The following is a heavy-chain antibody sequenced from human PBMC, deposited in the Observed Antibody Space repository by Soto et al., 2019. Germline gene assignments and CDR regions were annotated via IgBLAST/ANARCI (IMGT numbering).Heavy chain of an antibody. CDR1: GGYFSGYY. D-gene: IGHD6-13*01. CDR2: INHSGST. J-gene: IGHJ6*03. Sequence: TSVTLSLTCAVYGGYFSGYYLSWIRPPPGKGLEWIGEINHSGSTNYNPSLKSRVTISVDTSKNQFSLKLSSVTAADTAVYYCAIQGDIAAADADYYYYYYMDVWGKGTTVTVSS. V-gene: IGHV4-34*01. CDR3: AIQGDIAAADADYYYYYYMDV.